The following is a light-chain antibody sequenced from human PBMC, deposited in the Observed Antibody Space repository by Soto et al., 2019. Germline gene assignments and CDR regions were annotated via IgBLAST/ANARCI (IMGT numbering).Light chain of an antibody. V-gene: IGKV1-39*01. CDR1: QRISRF. Sequence: DIQMTQSPFSLSASVGDRVTITCRASQRISRFLSWYQQKQGQAPKLLIYAASTLQSGVPSRFSGSGSGTDFTLTVSNLQPEDFATYFCLQTHTTPWTFGQGTKVDNK. CDR3: LQTHTTPWT. J-gene: IGKJ1*01. CDR2: AAS.